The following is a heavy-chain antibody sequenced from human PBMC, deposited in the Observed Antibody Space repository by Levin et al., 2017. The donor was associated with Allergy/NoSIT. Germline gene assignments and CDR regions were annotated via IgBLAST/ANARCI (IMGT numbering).Heavy chain of an antibody. V-gene: IGHV3-30-3*01. CDR1: GFTFSSYA. D-gene: IGHD4-11*01. Sequence: LSLTCAASGFTFSSYAMHWVRQAPGKGLEWVAVISYDGSNKYYADSVKGRFTISRDNSKNTLYLQMNSLRAEDTAVYYCARRDYSNYVEDYWGQGTLVTVSS. CDR2: ISYDGSNK. J-gene: IGHJ4*02. CDR3: ARRDYSNYVEDY.